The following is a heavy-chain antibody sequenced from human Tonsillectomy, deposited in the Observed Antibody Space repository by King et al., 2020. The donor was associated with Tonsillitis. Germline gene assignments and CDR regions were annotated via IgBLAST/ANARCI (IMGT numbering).Heavy chain of an antibody. V-gene: IGHV1-2*04. CDR1: GYTFTGYY. J-gene: IGHJ6*03. CDR3: ARGSKGYYFMDV. CDR2: INPNTDGT. D-gene: IGHD3-10*01. Sequence: QLVQSGAEVKKPGASVKVSCKASGYTFTGYYMHWVRQAPGQGLEWMGWINPNTDGTNYAQKFQGWVTMTRDTSISTAYMELSRQSSDDTAVYYCARGSKGYYFMDVWGKGTTVTVSS.